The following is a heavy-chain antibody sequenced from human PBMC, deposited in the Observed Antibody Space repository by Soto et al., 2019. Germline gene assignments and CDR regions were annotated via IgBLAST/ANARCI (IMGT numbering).Heavy chain of an antibody. CDR1: GFTFSSYA. J-gene: IGHJ4*02. CDR3: ARDQDYYTDY. V-gene: IGHV3-30-3*01. Sequence: PGGSLRRSCAASGFTFSSYAMHWVRQAPGKGLEWVAVISYDGSNKYYADSVKGRFTISRDNSKNTLYLQMNSLRAEDTAVYYCARDQDYYTDYWGQGTLVTVSS. CDR2: ISYDGSNK. D-gene: IGHD3-10*01.